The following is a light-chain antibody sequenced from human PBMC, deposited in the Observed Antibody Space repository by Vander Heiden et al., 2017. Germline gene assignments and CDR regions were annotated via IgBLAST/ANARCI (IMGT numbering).Light chain of an antibody. V-gene: IGKV3-11*01. CDR3: QQRSNWPPMYT. CDR2: DAA. J-gene: IGKJ2*01. Sequence: EIVLTQSPGTLSLSPGESATLSCRASQSVSSYLAWYQQKPGQAPRLLIYDAANRATGIPARFSGSGSGTDFTLTISSLEPEDFAVYYCQQRSNWPPMYTFGQGTKLEIK. CDR1: QSVSSY.